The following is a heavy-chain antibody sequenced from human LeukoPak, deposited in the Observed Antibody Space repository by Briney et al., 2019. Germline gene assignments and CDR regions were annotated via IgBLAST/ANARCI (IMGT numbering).Heavy chain of an antibody. V-gene: IGHV4-31*03. CDR3: ARGHGSGSYYSD. J-gene: IGHJ4*02. D-gene: IGHD3-10*01. CDR2: IYYSGST. Sequence: SETLSLTCTVSGGSISSGGYSWSWIRQHPGKGLEWIGYIYYSGSTYYNPSLKSRVTISVDTSKNQFSLKLSSVTAADTAVYYCARGHGSGSYYSDWGQGTLVTVSS. CDR1: GGSISSGGYS.